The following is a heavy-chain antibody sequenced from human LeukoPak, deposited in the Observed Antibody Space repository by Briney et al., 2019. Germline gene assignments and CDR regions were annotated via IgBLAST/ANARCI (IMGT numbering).Heavy chain of an antibody. CDR3: ARVFRGQHYYFDS. D-gene: IGHD2-2*01. V-gene: IGHV3-23*01. J-gene: IGHJ4*02. CDR1: GSTFSSYA. Sequence: GGSLRLSCEVSGSTFSSYAMSWVRQAPGKGLEWVSIISGSSGSSYYADSVKGRYTISRDNAKNSLYLQMNSLRAEDTAVYYCARVFRGQHYYFDSWGQGTLVTVSS. CDR2: ISGSSGSS.